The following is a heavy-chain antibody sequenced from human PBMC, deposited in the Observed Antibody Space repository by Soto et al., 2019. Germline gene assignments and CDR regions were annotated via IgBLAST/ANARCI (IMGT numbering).Heavy chain of an antibody. Sequence: PGESLKISCKGSGYSFTIYWIGWVRQMPGKGLEWMGIIYPGDSDTRYSPSFQGQVTISADKSISTAYLQWSSLKASDTAMYYCARLRGVLGEDGYSDYWGQGTLVTVSS. V-gene: IGHV5-51*01. J-gene: IGHJ4*02. CDR3: ARLRGVLGEDGYSDY. CDR1: GYSFTIYW. CDR2: IYPGDSDT. D-gene: IGHD5-12*01.